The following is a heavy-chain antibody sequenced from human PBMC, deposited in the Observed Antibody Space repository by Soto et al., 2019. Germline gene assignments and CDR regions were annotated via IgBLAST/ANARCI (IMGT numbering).Heavy chain of an antibody. CDR3: ARDRDDYGSGNYYNRIDF. CDR2: IIAIFGTP. Sequence: QVQLVQSGAEVKKPGSSVKVSCTASGGIFSTYAISWLRQAPGQGLVWMGGIIAIFGTPNYAQRFQGIVTINADASTSTAYMELSRLRSEDTAVYYCARDRDDYGSGNYYNRIDFWGQGTLVTVSS. V-gene: IGHV1-69*19. D-gene: IGHD3-10*01. CDR1: GGIFSTYA. J-gene: IGHJ4*02.